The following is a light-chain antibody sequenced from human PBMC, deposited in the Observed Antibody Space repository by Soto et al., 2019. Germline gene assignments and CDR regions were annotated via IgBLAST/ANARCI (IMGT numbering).Light chain of an antibody. CDR3: QSYDSTLSARYV. Sequence: QSVLTQPASVSGSPGQSITISCTGSSSNIGAGYDVHWYQQRPGTAPKLLIFGNTNRPSGVPDRFSGSKSGTSASLAITGLQAEDEGDYYCQSYDSTLSARYVFGTGTKV. J-gene: IGLJ1*01. V-gene: IGLV1-40*01. CDR1: SSNIGAGYD. CDR2: GNT.